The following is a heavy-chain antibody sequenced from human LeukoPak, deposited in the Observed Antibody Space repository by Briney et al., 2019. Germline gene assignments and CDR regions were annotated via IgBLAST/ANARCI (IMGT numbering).Heavy chain of an antibody. CDR1: GFTFSSYA. CDR3: AKSTMYYYDSSGYYYH. D-gene: IGHD3-22*01. J-gene: IGHJ5*02. Sequence: GGSLRLSCAASGFTFSSYAMSWVRQAPGKGLEWVSAISGSGDSTYYPDSVKGRFTISRDNSKNTLYLQMNSLRAEDTAVYYCAKSTMYYYDSSGYYYHWGQGTLVTVSS. V-gene: IGHV3-23*01. CDR2: ISGSGDST.